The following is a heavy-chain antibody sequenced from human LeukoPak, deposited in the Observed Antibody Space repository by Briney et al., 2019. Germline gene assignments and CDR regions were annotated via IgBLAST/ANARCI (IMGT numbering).Heavy chain of an antibody. CDR2: FNPSGGST. V-gene: IGHV1-46*01. Sequence: ASVKVSCKASGYTFTSYYMHWVRQAPGQGLRWLGIFNPSGGSTSYAQKFQGRVTMTRDTSKNQFSLKLSSVTAADTAVYYCARGYDFWSGYFDYWGQGTLVTVSS. J-gene: IGHJ4*02. D-gene: IGHD3-3*01. CDR3: ARGYDFWSGYFDY. CDR1: GYTFTSYY.